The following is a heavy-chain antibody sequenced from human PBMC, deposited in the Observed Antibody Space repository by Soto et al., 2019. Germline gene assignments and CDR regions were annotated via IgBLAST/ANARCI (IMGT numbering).Heavy chain of an antibody. V-gene: IGHV3-30-3*01. CDR1: GFTCSSYA. CDR3: ARDKDTSSFDY. J-gene: IGHJ4*02. CDR2: ISYDGSKK. D-gene: IGHD6-13*01. Sequence: QVQLVESGGGVVQPGRSLRLSCAASGFTCSSYAMHWVRHAPGKGLEWVAVISYDGSKKYDADAVKGRFTISRDNSKNTLYLQMTSLSAEDTAVYYCARDKDTSSFDYWGQGTLVTVSS.